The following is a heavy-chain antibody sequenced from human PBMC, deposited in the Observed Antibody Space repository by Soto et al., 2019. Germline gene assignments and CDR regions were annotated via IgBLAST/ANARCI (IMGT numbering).Heavy chain of an antibody. D-gene: IGHD6-19*01. V-gene: IGHV3-7*01. Sequence: GGSLRLSCSASGFTFSSYWMSWVRQAPGKGLEWVANIKQDGSEKYYVDSVKGRFTISRDNAKNSLYLQMNSLRAEDTAVYYCARTAVAGTVYFDYWGQGTLVTVSS. CDR2: IKQDGSEK. CDR1: GFTFSSYW. J-gene: IGHJ4*02. CDR3: ARTAVAGTVYFDY.